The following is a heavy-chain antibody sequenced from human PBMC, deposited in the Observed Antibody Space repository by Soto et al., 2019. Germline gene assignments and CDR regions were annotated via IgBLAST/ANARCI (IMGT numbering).Heavy chain of an antibody. Sequence: QVELVQSGGEVKKPGASVKVSCKASGYTLSSYGIDWVRQAPGQGLEWMGWISPNNGQTNYAQTFADRVTLTTATTTTIAYMELRSLRSDDTAVYYCAREINGVGDYWGQGALVTVSS. CDR3: AREINGVGDY. CDR1: GYTLSSYG. CDR2: ISPNNGQT. V-gene: IGHV1-18*01. D-gene: IGHD2-8*01. J-gene: IGHJ4*02.